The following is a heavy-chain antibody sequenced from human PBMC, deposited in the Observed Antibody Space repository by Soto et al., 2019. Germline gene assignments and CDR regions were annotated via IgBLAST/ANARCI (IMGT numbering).Heavy chain of an antibody. V-gene: IGHV3-23*01. Sequence: GGSLRLSCAASGFTFSIYAMSWVRQAPGKGLEWVSVISGSGSSTYYADSVKGRFTISRDNSKNTLYLQMNSLRAEDTAVYYCAKGFWAVAGTRYFDYWGQGTLVTV. D-gene: IGHD6-19*01. CDR3: AKGFWAVAGTRYFDY. CDR2: ISGSGSST. J-gene: IGHJ4*02. CDR1: GFTFSIYA.